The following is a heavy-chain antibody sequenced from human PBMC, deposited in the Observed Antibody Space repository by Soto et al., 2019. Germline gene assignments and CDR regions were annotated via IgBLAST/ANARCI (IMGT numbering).Heavy chain of an antibody. D-gene: IGHD6-6*01. J-gene: IGHJ6*03. V-gene: IGHV3-64*01. Sequence: GGSLRLSCAASGFTLSGYAMDWVRQAPGKGLEYVSGISSNGVGTYYANSVQGRFTISRDNSKNTVYLQMGSLRPEDMAVYYCARRARPDFYYMDVWGKGTTVAVSS. CDR3: ARRARPDFYYMDV. CDR2: ISSNGVGT. CDR1: GFTLSGYA.